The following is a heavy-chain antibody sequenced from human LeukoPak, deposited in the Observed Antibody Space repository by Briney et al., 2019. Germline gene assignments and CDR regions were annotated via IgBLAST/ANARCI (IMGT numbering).Heavy chain of an antibody. CDR1: GFSFRTYA. CDR3: VRESTSSGYYYAPDY. V-gene: IGHV3-23*01. D-gene: IGHD3-22*01. CDR2: ISGSGATT. Sequence: GGSLRLSCAASGFSFRTYAMTWVRQAPREGLEWVSSISGSGATTYNADPLKGRFTISRDNSKNTLYLQMNSLRAEDTAVYYCVRESTSSGYYYAPDYWGQGTLVTVS. J-gene: IGHJ4*02.